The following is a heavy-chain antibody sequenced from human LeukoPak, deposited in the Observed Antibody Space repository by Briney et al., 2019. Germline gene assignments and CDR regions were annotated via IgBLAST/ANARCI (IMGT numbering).Heavy chain of an antibody. J-gene: IGHJ6*03. Sequence: GGSLRLSCAASGFTFDDYAMHWVRQAPGKGPEWVSLISWDGGSTYYADSVKGRFTISRDNSKNSLYLQMNSLRAEDTALYYCAKAGDCTNGVCYTTYYYMDVWGKGTTVTVSS. CDR3: AKAGDCTNGVCYTTYYYMDV. D-gene: IGHD2-8*01. V-gene: IGHV3-43D*04. CDR1: GFTFDDYA. CDR2: ISWDGGST.